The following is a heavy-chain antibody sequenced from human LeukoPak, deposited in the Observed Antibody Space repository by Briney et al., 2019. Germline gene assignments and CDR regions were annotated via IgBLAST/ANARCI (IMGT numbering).Heavy chain of an antibody. Sequence: GASVKVSCKASGYTFTSYGISWVRQAPGQGLEWMGWINPNSGGTNYAQKFQGRVTMTRDTSISTAYMELSRLRSDDTAVYYCARVTTIAAAGTGPPRYWGQGTLVTVSS. V-gene: IGHV1-2*02. CDR3: ARVTTIAAAGTGPPRY. J-gene: IGHJ4*02. D-gene: IGHD6-13*01. CDR1: GYTFTSYG. CDR2: INPNSGGT.